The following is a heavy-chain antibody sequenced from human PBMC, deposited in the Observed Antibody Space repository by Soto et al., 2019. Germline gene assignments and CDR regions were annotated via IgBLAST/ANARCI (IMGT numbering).Heavy chain of an antibody. CDR3: AKDRRKWGDSPFEK. CDR1: GFTFSKFG. D-gene: IGHD2-21*02. Sequence: QVQLVESGGGVVQPGRSLRLSCAASGFTFSKFGMHWLRQAPGRGLEWVAGISNDGSDEYYVDSVKGRFNISRDNFKITLSLQMNILRFEDTAVYFCAKDRRKWGDSPFEKWGQGTLVTVSS. V-gene: IGHV3-30*18. J-gene: IGHJ4*02. CDR2: ISNDGSDE.